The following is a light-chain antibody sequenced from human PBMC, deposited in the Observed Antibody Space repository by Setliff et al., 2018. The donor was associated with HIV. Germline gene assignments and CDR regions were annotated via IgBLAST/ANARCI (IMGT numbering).Light chain of an antibody. CDR1: SSDIGGYNY. CDR2: EVT. J-gene: IGLJ2*01. V-gene: IGLV2-14*01. CDR3: SSYSSASTLTL. Sequence: QSALTQPASVSGSPGQSITISCTGTSSDIGGYNYVSWYQQHPGKAPKLIIYEVTNRPSGVSNRFSGSKSGNTASLTISGLQAEDEADYYCSSYSSASTLTLFGGGTKVT.